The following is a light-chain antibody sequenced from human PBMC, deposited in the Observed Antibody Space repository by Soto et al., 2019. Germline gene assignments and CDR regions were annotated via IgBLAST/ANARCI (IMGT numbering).Light chain of an antibody. CDR1: QSINAW. Sequence: IHMTQSASTMSASVGHRVTLTCRASQSINAWLAWYQQKPGKAPKLLIYDASSLQSGVPSRFSGSGSGTEFTLTISGLQPHDFATYYCQHYNIYSPWTFGQGTKVDIK. CDR2: DAS. V-gene: IGKV1-5*01. CDR3: QHYNIYSPWT. J-gene: IGKJ1*01.